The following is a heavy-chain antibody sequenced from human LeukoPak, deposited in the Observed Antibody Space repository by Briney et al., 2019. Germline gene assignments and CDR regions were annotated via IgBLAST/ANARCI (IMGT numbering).Heavy chain of an antibody. Sequence: SETLSLTCAVSGASISRRNWWSWARQPPGKGLEWSGEIFHAGTTNYNPSLQSRVTISVDNSRNQFSLKLTSVTAADTAVYYCMRTYCSNISCFYFDYWGQGTLVTVSS. D-gene: IGHD2-2*01. V-gene: IGHV4-4*02. CDR3: MRTYCSNISCFYFDY. J-gene: IGHJ4*02. CDR2: IFHAGTT. CDR1: GASISRRNW.